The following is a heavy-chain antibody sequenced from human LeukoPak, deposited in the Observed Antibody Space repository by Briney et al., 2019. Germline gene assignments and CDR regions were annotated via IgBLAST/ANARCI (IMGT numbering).Heavy chain of an antibody. CDR2: FYYSGGT. Sequence: SETLSLTCTVSGGSISSSTYYWGWVRQTPGKGLEWIGSFYYSGGTYYNPSLKSRVTISVDTSKNQFSLKLSSVTSADTAVYYCARHNYGSGSVNCGWFDPWGQGTLVTVSS. J-gene: IGHJ5*02. V-gene: IGHV4-39*01. CDR3: ARHNYGSGSVNCGWFDP. D-gene: IGHD3-10*01. CDR1: GGSISSSTYY.